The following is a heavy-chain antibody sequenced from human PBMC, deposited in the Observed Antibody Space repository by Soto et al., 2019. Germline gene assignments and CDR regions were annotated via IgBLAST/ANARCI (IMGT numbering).Heavy chain of an antibody. D-gene: IGHD6-13*01. J-gene: IGHJ6*02. V-gene: IGHV5-10-1*01. CDR1: GYSFTSYW. Sequence: PGESLKISCKGSGYSFTSYWISWVRQMPGKGLEWMGRIDPSDSYTNYSPSFQGHVTISADKSISTAYLQWSSLKASDTAMYYCARDIAAAATHYYYYGMDVWGQGTTVTVSS. CDR3: ARDIAAAATHYYYYGMDV. CDR2: IDPSDSYT.